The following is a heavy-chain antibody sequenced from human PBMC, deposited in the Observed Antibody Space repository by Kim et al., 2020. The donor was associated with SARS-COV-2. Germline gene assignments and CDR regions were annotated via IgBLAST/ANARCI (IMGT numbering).Heavy chain of an antibody. CDR3: VRHNLQSIDY. CDR2: IYPGDSDSNP. J-gene: IGHJ4*02. V-gene: IGHV5-51*01. CDR1: GYTFSSYF. Sequence: GESLKISCRGSGYTFSSYFIGWVRQMPGRGLEWMGHIYPGDSDSNPRYSPSFQGLVTISADRSISTAYLQRSSLLASDTAIYYCVRHNLQSIDYWGQGTMVTVSS.